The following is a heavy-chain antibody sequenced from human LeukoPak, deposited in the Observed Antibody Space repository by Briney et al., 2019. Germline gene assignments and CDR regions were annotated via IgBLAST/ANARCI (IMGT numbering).Heavy chain of an antibody. J-gene: IGHJ4*02. CDR3: AREFCSSTNCYFDY. V-gene: IGHV3-74*01. D-gene: IGHD2-2*01. CDR2: IHRDGTST. CDR1: GFTLTTSW. Sequence: GGSLRLSCAASGFTLTTSWIHWVRQAPGGGLVWVSRIHRDGTSTNYAVSGKGRFTISRDNAKNSLYLQMNSLRAEDTAVYYCAREFCSSTNCYFDYWGQGTLVTVSS.